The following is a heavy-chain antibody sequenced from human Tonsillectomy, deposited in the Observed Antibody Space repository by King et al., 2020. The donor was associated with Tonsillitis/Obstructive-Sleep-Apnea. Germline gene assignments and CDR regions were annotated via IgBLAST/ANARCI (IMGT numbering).Heavy chain of an antibody. CDR1: GFTFTSYS. CDR2: ISSSSGYI. D-gene: IGHD6-19*01. CDR3: ARDSGTVAGNFDY. V-gene: IGHV3-21*01. J-gene: IGHJ4*02. Sequence: VQLVESGGGLVKPGGSLRLSCAASGFTFTSYSINWVRPAPGKGLEWVSSISSSSGYIYYADSLKGRLTISRDNTKNSLYLQMNSLRAEDTAVYYCARDSGTVAGNFDYWGQGTLVTVSS.